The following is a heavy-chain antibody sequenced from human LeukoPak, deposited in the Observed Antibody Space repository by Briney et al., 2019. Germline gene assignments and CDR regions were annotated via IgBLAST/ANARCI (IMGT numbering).Heavy chain of an antibody. J-gene: IGHJ4*02. V-gene: IGHV3-49*03. Sequence: GGSLRLSCTASGFTFGDYAMSWFRQAPGKGLEWVGFIRSKAYGGTTEYAASVKGRFTISRDDSKSIAYLQMNSLKTEDTAVYYCTRVGPTYSSGWTYYFDCWGQGTLVTVSS. D-gene: IGHD6-19*01. CDR1: GFTFGDYA. CDR3: TRVGPTYSSGWTYYFDC. CDR2: IRSKAYGGTT.